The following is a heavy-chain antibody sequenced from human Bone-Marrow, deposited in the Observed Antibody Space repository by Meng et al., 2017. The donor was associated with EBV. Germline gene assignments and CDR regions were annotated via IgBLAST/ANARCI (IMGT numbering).Heavy chain of an antibody. V-gene: IGHV4-4*02. D-gene: IGHD6-19*01. J-gene: IGHJ2*01. Sequence: VQLQVPGPAPVKPCATLALSCLVSGGSIRSSCWWSWARQPPGQGLVLMGEISNSGSTNYNPSLKSRVTISVDKSTNQFSLKLNSVTAADTAVYYCATDRAVAGHRYFDLWGRGTLVTVFS. CDR2: ISNSGST. CDR1: GGSIRSSCW. CDR3: ATDRAVAGHRYFDL.